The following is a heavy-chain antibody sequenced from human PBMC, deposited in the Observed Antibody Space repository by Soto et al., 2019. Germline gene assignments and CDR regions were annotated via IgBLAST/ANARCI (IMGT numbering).Heavy chain of an antibody. D-gene: IGHD3-10*01. CDR2: IFGAGSA. Sequence: GGSLRLSCAASGFTVSNTYMSWVRQAPGKGLEWVSLIFGAGSAYYADSVKGRFTISRDNSKSALYLQMNNLRAEDTAIYYCARGYGAIDHWGQGTLVTVSS. J-gene: IGHJ4*02. CDR3: ARGYGAIDH. V-gene: IGHV3-66*01. CDR1: GFTVSNTY.